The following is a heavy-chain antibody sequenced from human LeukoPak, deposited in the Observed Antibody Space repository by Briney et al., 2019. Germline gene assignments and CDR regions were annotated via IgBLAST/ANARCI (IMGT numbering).Heavy chain of an antibody. J-gene: IGHJ4*02. V-gene: IGHV4-34*01. CDR3: ARYGGSFDS. D-gene: IGHD3-10*01. CDR2: INHRGST. Sequence: SETLSLTCAVYGGSFSGCYWSWIRQPPGKGLEWIGEINHRGSTNYNPSFKSRVTISVDTSKNQISLKLSSVTAADTAVYYCARYGGSFDSWGQGTLVTVSS. CDR1: GGSFSGCY.